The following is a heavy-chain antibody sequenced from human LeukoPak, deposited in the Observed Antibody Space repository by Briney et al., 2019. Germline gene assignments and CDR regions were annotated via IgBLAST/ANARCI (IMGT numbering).Heavy chain of an antibody. CDR3: ARAGGERYSYYYGMDV. CDR2: IYSGGST. J-gene: IGHJ6*02. Sequence: GGSLRLSCAASGFTVSSNYMSWVRQAPGKGLEWVSVIYSGGSTYYADSVKGRFTISRDNSKNTLYLQMNSLRAEDTAVYYCARAGGERYSYYYGMDVWGQGTTVTVS. CDR1: GFTVSSNY. D-gene: IGHD2-21*01. V-gene: IGHV3-53*01.